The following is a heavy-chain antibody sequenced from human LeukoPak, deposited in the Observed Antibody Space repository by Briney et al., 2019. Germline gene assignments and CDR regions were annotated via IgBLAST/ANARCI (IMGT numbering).Heavy chain of an antibody. CDR2: IYYSGST. D-gene: IGHD6-19*01. J-gene: IGHJ3*02. V-gene: IGHV4-59*01. CDR1: GGSISSYY. Sequence: SETLSLTCTVSGGSISSYYWTWIRQPPGKGLEWIGYIYYSGSTNYNPSLKSRVTISVDTSKNQFSLKLSSVTAADTAVYYCARDERSSGWFRKDAFDIWGQGTMVTVSS. CDR3: ARDERSSGWFRKDAFDI.